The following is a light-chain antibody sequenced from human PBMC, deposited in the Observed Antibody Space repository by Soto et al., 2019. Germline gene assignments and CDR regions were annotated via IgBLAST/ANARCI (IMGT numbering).Light chain of an antibody. CDR1: QGISSY. J-gene: IGKJ5*01. CDR3: QQLNSYPT. CDR2: AAS. Sequence: DIQLTQSPSFLSASVGDRVTITCRASQGISSYLAWYQQRPGKAPKLLIYAASTLQSGVPSRFSGSGSGTEFTLTISSLQPEDFATYYCQQLNSYPTFGQGTRLRL. V-gene: IGKV1-9*01.